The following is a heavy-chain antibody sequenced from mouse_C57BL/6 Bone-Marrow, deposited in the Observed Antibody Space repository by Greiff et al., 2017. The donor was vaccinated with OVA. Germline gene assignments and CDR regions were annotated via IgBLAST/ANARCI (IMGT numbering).Heavy chain of an antibody. CDR3: TRTGYPYAMDY. D-gene: IGHD2-2*01. CDR2: IYPGNSDT. J-gene: IGHJ4*01. V-gene: IGHV1-5*01. Sequence: EVQLQESGTVLVRPGASVKLSCKTSGYTFTSYWMHWVKQRPGQGLEWIGAIYPGNSDTRYNQQFTGKATLTSVTSASSAYMELSSLTNEDSAVYYCTRTGYPYAMDYWGQGTSVTVSS. CDR1: GYTFTSYW.